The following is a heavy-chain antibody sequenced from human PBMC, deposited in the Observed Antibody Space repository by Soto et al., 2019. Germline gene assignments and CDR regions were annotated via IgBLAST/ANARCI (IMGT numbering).Heavy chain of an antibody. D-gene: IGHD1-1*01. CDR1: GFTFGNYA. V-gene: IGHV3-21*01. Sequence: PVGSLRVSWAASGFTFGNYAMNWVRQAPEKGLEWVSTIDGGGSRTFYADTVKGRFTISRDNAKNSLFLQMNSLRAEDTAVYFCTREVQPGVRREYDYWGQGTLVTVSS. CDR3: TREVQPGVRREYDY. CDR2: IDGGGSRT. J-gene: IGHJ4*02.